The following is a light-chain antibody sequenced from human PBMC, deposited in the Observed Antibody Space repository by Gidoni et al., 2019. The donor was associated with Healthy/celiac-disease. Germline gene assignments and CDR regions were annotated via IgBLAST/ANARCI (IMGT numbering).Light chain of an antibody. Sequence: DLQTTPSPSSVSASVGDRVTITCRASQGIGTWLAWYQQKPGKAPNLLIYAASSLQSGVPARFSGSGSGTDFTLTITSLQAEDFATYYCQQDNSFPHTFGQGTKLEIK. J-gene: IGKJ2*01. CDR2: AAS. CDR1: QGIGTW. V-gene: IGKV1-12*01. CDR3: QQDNSFPHT.